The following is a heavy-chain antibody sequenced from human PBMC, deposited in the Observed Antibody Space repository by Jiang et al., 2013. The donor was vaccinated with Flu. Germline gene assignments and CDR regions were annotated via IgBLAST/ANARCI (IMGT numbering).Heavy chain of an antibody. V-gene: IGHV6-1*01. J-gene: IGHJ4*02. CDR3: ARGWLKHGFDY. D-gene: IGHD5-12*01. CDR2: TYYRSTWLF. Sequence: QTLSLTCVISGDSVSSNSAGWYWIRQSPSRGLEWLGRTYYRSTWLFDYAISVKSRIAIIPDTSNNQFSLQSNSVTPEDSAVYYCARGWLKHGFDYWGQGALVTVSS. CDR1: GDSVSSNSAG.